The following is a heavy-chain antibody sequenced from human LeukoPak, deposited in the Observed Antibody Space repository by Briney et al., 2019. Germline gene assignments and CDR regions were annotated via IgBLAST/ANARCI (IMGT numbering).Heavy chain of an antibody. Sequence: PGGSLRLSCAASGFTFNNYAMSWARQAPGKGLEWVSAISISGSSTYYADSVKGRFSISRDNSKNTLYLQMSSLRAEDTAIYYCAKGVKSELPLGSWGQGTLVTVSS. CDR2: ISISGSST. CDR3: AKGVKSELPLGS. J-gene: IGHJ4*02. CDR1: GFTFNNYA. V-gene: IGHV3-23*01. D-gene: IGHD3-10*01.